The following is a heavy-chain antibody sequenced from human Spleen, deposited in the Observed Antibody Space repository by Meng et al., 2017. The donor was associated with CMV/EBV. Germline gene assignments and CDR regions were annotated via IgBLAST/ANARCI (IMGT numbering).Heavy chain of an antibody. CDR2: IKSKTDGGTT. CDR3: TTTPLVVGADY. J-gene: IGHJ4*02. Sequence: AYGFTFSNGWMSWVRQAPGKGLEWVGRIKSKTDGGTTDYAAPVKGRFTISRDDSKNTLYLQMNSLKTEDTAVYYCTTTPLVVGADYWGQGTLVTVSS. CDR1: GFTFSNGW. V-gene: IGHV3-15*01. D-gene: IGHD2-21*01.